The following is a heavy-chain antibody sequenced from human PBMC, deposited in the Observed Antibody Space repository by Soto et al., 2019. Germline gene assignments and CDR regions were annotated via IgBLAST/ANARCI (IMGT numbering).Heavy chain of an antibody. CDR2: ISHDTSNK. J-gene: IGHJ4*02. CDR1: GFTFSNYV. V-gene: IGHV3-30-3*01. D-gene: IGHD2-2*01. CDR3: ARDESAGSSIRY. Sequence: GGSLRLSCAASGFTFSNYVMHWVRQAPGKGLEWVAVISHDTSNKHYADSVKGRFTISRDNSKNTLYLQMNSLRVEDTAVYFCARDESAGSSIRYWGQGIRVTVPS.